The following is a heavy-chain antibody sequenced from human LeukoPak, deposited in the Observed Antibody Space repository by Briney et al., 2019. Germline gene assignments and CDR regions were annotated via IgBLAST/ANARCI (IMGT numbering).Heavy chain of an antibody. J-gene: IGHJ4*02. Sequence: PSETLSLTCTVSGGSISSGSYYWSWIRQPAGKGLEWIGRIYTSGSTNYNPSLKSRVTISVDTSKNQFSLKLSSVTAADTAVYYCARAQALRLGELSAFDYWGQGTLVTVSS. CDR3: ARAQALRLGELSAFDY. CDR2: IYTSGST. V-gene: IGHV4-61*02. D-gene: IGHD3-16*02. CDR1: GGSISSGSYY.